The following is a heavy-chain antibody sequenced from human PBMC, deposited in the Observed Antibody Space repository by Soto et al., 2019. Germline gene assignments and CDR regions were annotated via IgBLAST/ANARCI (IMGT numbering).Heavy chain of an antibody. CDR2: IHYSGSA. V-gene: IGHV4-39*01. Sequence: QLQLQESGPGLVKPSETLSLTCTVSGGSISSSSYYWGWIRQPPGKGLEWIATIHYSGSAYYNPSLKSRVTISIDTSQNQFSLKLSSVTAADTAVYYCARRLVGGAAPDWGQGTLVTVSS. J-gene: IGHJ4*02. CDR3: ARRLVGGAAPD. D-gene: IGHD1-26*01. CDR1: GGSISSSSYY.